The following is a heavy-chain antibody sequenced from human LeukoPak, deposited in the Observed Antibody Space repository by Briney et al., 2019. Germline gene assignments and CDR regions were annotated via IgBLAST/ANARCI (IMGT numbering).Heavy chain of an antibody. CDR1: GGSISSGDYY. D-gene: IGHD4-23*01. J-gene: IGHJ4*02. CDR3: ARGGSGDYGGLMVVDY. Sequence: PSETLSLTCTVSGGSISSGDYYWSWIRQPAGKGLEWIGYIYYSGSTYYNPSLKSRVTISVDTSKNQFSLKLSSVTAADTAVYYCARGGSGDYGGLMVVDYWGQGTLVTVSS. CDR2: IYYSGST. V-gene: IGHV4-30-4*01.